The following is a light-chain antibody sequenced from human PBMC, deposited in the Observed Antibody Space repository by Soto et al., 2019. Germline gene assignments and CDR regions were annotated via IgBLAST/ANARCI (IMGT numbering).Light chain of an antibody. CDR1: QNVDSNY. V-gene: IGKV3-20*01. Sequence: EVVLTQSPGTLSLSPGERATLSCRASQNVDSNYLAWYQQKPGQAPRLLIYGASTRATGIPDRSSGGGSGTDFTLTISRLEPEDFAVYYCQQFSSYPLTFGGGTKVDIK. CDR2: GAS. CDR3: QQFSSYPLT. J-gene: IGKJ4*01.